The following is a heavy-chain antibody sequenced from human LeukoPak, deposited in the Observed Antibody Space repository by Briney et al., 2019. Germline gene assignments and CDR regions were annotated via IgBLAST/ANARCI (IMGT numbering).Heavy chain of an antibody. V-gene: IGHV3-48*02. CDR3: ARGGYYGSGSYQFDY. J-gene: IGHJ4*02. CDR1: GLTLSSYS. Sequence: GGSLRLSCAASGLTLSSYSMNWVRQAPGKGLEWVSYISSSSGTIYYADSVKGRFTISRDNAKNSLYLQMNSLRDEDTAVYYCARGGYYGSGSYQFDYWGQGTLVTVSS. D-gene: IGHD3-10*01. CDR2: ISSSSGTI.